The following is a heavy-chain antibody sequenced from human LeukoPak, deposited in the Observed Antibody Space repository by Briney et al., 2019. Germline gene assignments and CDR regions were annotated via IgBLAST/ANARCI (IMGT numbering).Heavy chain of an antibody. D-gene: IGHD2/OR15-2a*01. CDR1: GFTFSNAW. Sequence: TGGSLRLSCAASGFTFSNAWMSWVCQAPGKGPEWVGRIKSKTDGGTTDYAAPVKGRFTISRDDSKNTLYLQMNSLKTEDTAVYYCITDSVLGFDYWGQGTLVTVSS. CDR3: ITDSVLGFDY. J-gene: IGHJ4*02. CDR2: IKSKTDGGTT. V-gene: IGHV3-15*01.